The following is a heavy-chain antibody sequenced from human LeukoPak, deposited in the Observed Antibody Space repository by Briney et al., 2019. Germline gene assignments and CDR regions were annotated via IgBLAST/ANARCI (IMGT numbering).Heavy chain of an antibody. V-gene: IGHV3-48*04. CDR3: ARVSRTTVTTKAIDY. D-gene: IGHD4-17*01. Sequence: VGSLRLSCAASGFTFSSYSMNWVRQAPGKGLEWVSYIRSRSSTIYYADSVKGRFTISRDNAKNSLYLQMNSLRAEDTAVYYCARVSRTTVTTKAIDYWGQGTLVTVSS. CDR1: GFTFSSYS. CDR2: IRSRSSTI. J-gene: IGHJ4*02.